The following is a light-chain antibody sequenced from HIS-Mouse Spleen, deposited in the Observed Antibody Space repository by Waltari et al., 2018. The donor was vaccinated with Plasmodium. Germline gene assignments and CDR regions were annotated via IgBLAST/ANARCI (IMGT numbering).Light chain of an antibody. CDR2: GAS. J-gene: IGKJ2*01. Sequence: EIVMTQSPATLSVSPGERATLSCRASQSVSSNLALYQQKPGQAPRLLIFGASTRATGIPASFSGSGSGTEFTLTISSLHSEDFAVYYCQQYNNWPPYTFGQGTKLEIK. CDR3: QQYNNWPPYT. V-gene: IGKV3-15*01. CDR1: QSVSSN.